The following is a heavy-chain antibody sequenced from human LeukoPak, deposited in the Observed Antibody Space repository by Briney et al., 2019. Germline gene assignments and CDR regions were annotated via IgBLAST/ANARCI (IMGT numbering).Heavy chain of an antibody. CDR3: AREDYYGSGNDY. CDR2: VSTSGDTT. V-gene: IGHV3-48*04. Sequence: GGSLRLSCAASGFSFSSNSMNWVRQAPGKGLEWISYVSTSGDTTHYADSVKGRFTISRDNAKNSLYLQMNSLRAEDTAVYYCAREDYYGSGNDYWGQGTLVTVSS. D-gene: IGHD3-10*01. CDR1: GFSFSSNS. J-gene: IGHJ4*02.